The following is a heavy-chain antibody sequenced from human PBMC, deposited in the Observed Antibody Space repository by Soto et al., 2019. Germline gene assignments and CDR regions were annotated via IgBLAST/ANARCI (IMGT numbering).Heavy chain of an antibody. J-gene: IGHJ4*02. CDR3: AREASAGLALDY. CDR2: INPNSGDA. CDR1: GYTFTAYA. V-gene: IGHV1-2*02. Sequence: TSVKVSCKASGYTFTAYAMHWVRQAPGQGLEWMGWINPNSGDATYAQKFQGRVTMTMDTSITTAYMELSSLSYDDTAVYYCAREASAGLALDYWGQGTLVTVSS.